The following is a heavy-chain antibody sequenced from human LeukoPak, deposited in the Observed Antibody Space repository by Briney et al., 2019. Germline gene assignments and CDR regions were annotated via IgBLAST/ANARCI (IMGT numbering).Heavy chain of an antibody. V-gene: IGHV4-34*01. D-gene: IGHD6-13*01. CDR2: INHSGST. CDR3: ARTRSIAAAGGEYFQH. CDR1: GGSFSGYY. Sequence: SESLSLTCAVYGGSFSGYYWSWVRQPPGKGLEWIGVINHSGSTNYNPSLKSRVTISVDTSKNQYSLKLSSVTAADTAVYYCARTRSIAAAGGEYFQHWGQGTLVTVSS. J-gene: IGHJ1*01.